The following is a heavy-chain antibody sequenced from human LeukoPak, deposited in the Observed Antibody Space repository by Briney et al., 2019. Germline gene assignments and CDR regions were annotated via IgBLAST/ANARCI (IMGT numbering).Heavy chain of an antibody. CDR1: GYTFTGYY. J-gene: IGHJ6*01. V-gene: IGHV1-2*02. D-gene: IGHD1-1*01. CDR3: RVTNWSKNLLCYYYGMDA. CDR2: INPNSGGT. Sequence: ASVKVSCKASGYTFTGYYMHWVRQAPGQGLEWMGWINPNSGGTNYAQKFQGRVTMTRDTSISTAYMELSRLRSDDTAVYYCRVTNWSKNLLCYYYGMDAWGQGTTVTVSS.